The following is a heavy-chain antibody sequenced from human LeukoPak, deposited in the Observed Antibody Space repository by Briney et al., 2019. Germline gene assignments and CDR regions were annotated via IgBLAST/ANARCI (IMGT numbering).Heavy chain of an antibody. CDR1: GGSFSGYY. V-gene: IGHV4-34*01. CDR2: INHSEST. D-gene: IGHD1-26*01. J-gene: IGHJ4*02. CDR3: ARQSSGREARFDY. Sequence: ASETLSLTCAVYGGSFSGYYWTWIRQPPGKGLEWIGEINHSESTNYNPSLKSRVTISVDTSKNQFSLKLSSVTAADTAVYYCARQSSGREARFDYWGQGTLVTVSS.